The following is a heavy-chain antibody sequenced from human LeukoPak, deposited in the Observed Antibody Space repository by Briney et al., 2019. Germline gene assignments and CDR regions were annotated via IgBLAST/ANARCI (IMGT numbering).Heavy chain of an antibody. Sequence: GGSLRLSCAASGFTFSSFGMHWVRQAPGKGLEWVAFIRYDGSNKYYADSVKGRFTISRDNSKNTLYLQMNSLRAEDTAVYYCAKALNGVYSGSRIADDAFDIWGQGRMVTVSS. CDR1: GFTFSSFG. CDR3: AKALNGVYSGSRIADDAFDI. CDR2: IRYDGSNK. D-gene: IGHD1-26*01. J-gene: IGHJ3*02. V-gene: IGHV3-30*02.